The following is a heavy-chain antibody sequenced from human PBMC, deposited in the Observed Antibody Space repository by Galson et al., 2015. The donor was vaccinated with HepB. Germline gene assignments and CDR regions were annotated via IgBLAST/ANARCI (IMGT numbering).Heavy chain of an antibody. D-gene: IGHD3-3*01. CDR1: GFTFDDYA. CDR3: EKDTGGKYNDFWSGYFAYFDY. J-gene: IGHJ4*02. Sequence: SLRLSCAASGFTFDDYAMSWVRQAPGKGLEWVSGIPWNSGHVAYSDSVRGRFTLSRDNAKNSLYLQMSSVRAEDTALYFCEKDTGGKYNDFWSGYFAYFDYWGQGALVTVSS. CDR2: IPWNSGHV. V-gene: IGHV3-9*01.